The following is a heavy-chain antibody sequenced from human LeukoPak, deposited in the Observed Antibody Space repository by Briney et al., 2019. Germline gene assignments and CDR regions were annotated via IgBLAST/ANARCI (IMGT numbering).Heavy chain of an antibody. D-gene: IGHD1-1*01. V-gene: IGHV4-59*01. Sequence: SEPLSLTCTVSGGSIISYYWSWLRQPTGKGLEWIGHIYYSGSINYNPSLKSRVTISVDTSKNQFSLKLSSVTAADTALYYCAREGTSGTNLNWLDPWGQGTLVTVSS. CDR2: IYYSGSI. CDR1: GGSIISYY. J-gene: IGHJ5*02. CDR3: AREGTSGTNLNWLDP.